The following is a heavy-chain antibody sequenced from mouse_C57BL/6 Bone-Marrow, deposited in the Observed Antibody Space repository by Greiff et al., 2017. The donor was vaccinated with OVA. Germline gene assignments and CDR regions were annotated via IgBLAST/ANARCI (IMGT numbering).Heavy chain of an antibody. Sequence: VQLQQSGPELVKPGASVKLSCKASAYTFTSYDINWVKQRPGQGLEWIGWIYPRDGSTKYNEKFKGKATLTVDTSSSTAYMELHSLTSEDSAVYFCAREGTSYYGNLDYWGQGTTLTVSS. CDR1: AYTFTSYD. V-gene: IGHV1-85*01. CDR3: AREGTSYYGNLDY. D-gene: IGHD2-10*01. J-gene: IGHJ2*01. CDR2: IYPRDGST.